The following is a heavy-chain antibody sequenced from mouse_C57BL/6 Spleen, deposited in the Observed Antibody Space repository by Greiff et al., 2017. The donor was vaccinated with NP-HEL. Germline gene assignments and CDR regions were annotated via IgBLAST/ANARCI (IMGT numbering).Heavy chain of an antibody. Sequence: QVQLQQPGAELVKPGASVKLSCKASGYTFTSYWMHWVKQRPGQGLEWIGMIHPNSGSTNYNEKFKSKATLTVDKSSSTAYMQLSSLASEDSAVYYYGSGELITTVVYDYWGPCATLTVST. CDR1: GYTFTSYW. V-gene: IGHV1-64*01. CDR3: GSGELITTVVYDY. D-gene: IGHD1-1*01. J-gene: IGHJ2*01. CDR2: IHPNSGST.